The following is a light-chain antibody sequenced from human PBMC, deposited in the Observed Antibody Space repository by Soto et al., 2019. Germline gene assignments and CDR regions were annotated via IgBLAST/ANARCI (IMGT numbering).Light chain of an antibody. CDR1: RSVSNR. CDR3: QQRSKMPLT. Sequence: EILMTHSPATLSVSPGETVTFSFRASRSVSNRLAWYQQKPGQAPRLLIYDASNRATGIPARFSGTGSETDFTLTISSLEPEDFAIYYCQQRSKMPLTFGHGTKVDIK. J-gene: IGKJ1*01. CDR2: DAS. V-gene: IGKV3-11*01.